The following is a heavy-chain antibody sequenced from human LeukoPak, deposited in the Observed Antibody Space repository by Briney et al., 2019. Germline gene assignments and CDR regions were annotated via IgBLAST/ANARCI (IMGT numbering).Heavy chain of an antibody. CDR1: GGSISSGGYY. V-gene: IGHV4-30-2*01. J-gene: IGHJ4*02. CDR3: ARDWAYSYDSSGEPVVY. CDR2: IYHSGST. Sequence: SETLSLTCTVSGGSISSGGYYWSWIRQPPGKGLEWIGYIYHSGSTYYNPSLKSRVTISVDRSKNQFSLKLSSVTAADTAVYYCARDWAYSYDSSGEPVVYWGQGTLVTVSS. D-gene: IGHD3-22*01.